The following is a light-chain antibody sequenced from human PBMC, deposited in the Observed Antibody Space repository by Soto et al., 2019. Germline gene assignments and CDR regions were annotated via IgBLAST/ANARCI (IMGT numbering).Light chain of an antibody. J-gene: IGKJ1*01. Sequence: DIQMTQSPSFLSASVGDKVTITCRATESVSKWLAWYQEKPGNPPRPLIYDASTLESGVPSRFSGSGSGTEFTLTISSLQADDFAIYYCRQCNSYSWTFGQGTKVDIK. V-gene: IGKV1-5*01. CDR1: ESVSKW. CDR3: RQCNSYSWT. CDR2: DAS.